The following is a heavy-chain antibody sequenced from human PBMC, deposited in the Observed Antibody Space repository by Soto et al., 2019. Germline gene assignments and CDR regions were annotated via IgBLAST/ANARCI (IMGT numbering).Heavy chain of an antibody. CDR1: GFSLTTSGVG. Sequence: QITLKESGPTLVKSTQTLTLTCTFSGFSLTTSGVGVGWIRQPPGKALEWLALIYWDDDKRYSPSLKSRLTITKATAKNQVVLMMTTMDPVDTATYYCAHSLGEDWFDPWGQGTLVTVSS. D-gene: IGHD3-16*01. J-gene: IGHJ5*02. CDR2: IYWDDDK. V-gene: IGHV2-5*02. CDR3: AHSLGEDWFDP.